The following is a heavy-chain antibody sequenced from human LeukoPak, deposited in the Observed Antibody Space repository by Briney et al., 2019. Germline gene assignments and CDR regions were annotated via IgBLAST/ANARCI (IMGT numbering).Heavy chain of an antibody. CDR3: AREIRGRFKYYYYYMDV. V-gene: IGHV4-61*02. J-gene: IGHJ6*03. CDR1: GGSISSSSYY. Sequence: PSETLSLTCTVSGGSISSSSYYWSWIRQPAGKGLEWIGRIYTSGSTNYNPSLKSRVTMSVDTSKNQFSLKLSSVTAADTAVYYCAREIRGRFKYYYYYMDVWGKGTPVTISS. CDR2: IYTSGST. D-gene: IGHD3-10*01.